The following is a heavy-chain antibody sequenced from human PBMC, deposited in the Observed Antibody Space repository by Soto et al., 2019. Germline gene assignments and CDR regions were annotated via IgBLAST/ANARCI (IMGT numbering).Heavy chain of an antibody. CDR1: GGSISSYY. V-gene: IGHV4-59*01. Sequence: SETLSLTCTVSGGSISSYYWNWIRQPPGKGLEWIGYIYYSGSTNYNPSLKSRVTISVDTSKNQFSLRLSSVTAADTALYYCARTTAVPNTLRSRYFFDFWGQGTLVTVSS. CDR2: IYYSGST. CDR3: ARTTAVPNTLRSRYFFDF. D-gene: IGHD3-9*01. J-gene: IGHJ4*02.